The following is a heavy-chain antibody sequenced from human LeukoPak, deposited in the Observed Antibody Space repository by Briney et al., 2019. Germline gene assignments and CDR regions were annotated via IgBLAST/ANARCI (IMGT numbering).Heavy chain of an antibody. V-gene: IGHV3-21*04. CDR3: VRDRGTYRPIDY. CDR2: ISYTGTYI. J-gene: IGHJ4*02. D-gene: IGHD1-26*01. CDR1: GFTFINYA. Sequence: GGSLRLSCAASGFTFINYAINWVRQAPGRGLEWVSSISYTGTYIYYADSVKGRFTISRDNAQNSLYLQMNSLRAEDTAIYYCVRDRGTYRPIDYWGQGTLVTVSS.